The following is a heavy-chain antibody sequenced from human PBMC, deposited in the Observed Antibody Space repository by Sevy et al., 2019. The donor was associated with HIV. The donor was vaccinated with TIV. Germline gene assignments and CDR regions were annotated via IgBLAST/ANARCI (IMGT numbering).Heavy chain of an antibody. CDR3: AKDPGYSPRYYFDY. CDR1: GFTFDDYA. V-gene: IGHV3-9*01. CDR2: ISWNSGSI. Sequence: GGSLRLSCAASGFTFDDYAMHWVRQAPGKGLEWVSGISWNSGSIGYADSVKGRFTISRDNAKNSLYLQMNSLRAEDTALYYCAKDPGYSPRYYFDYWGQGTLVTVSS. D-gene: IGHD6-25*01. J-gene: IGHJ4*02.